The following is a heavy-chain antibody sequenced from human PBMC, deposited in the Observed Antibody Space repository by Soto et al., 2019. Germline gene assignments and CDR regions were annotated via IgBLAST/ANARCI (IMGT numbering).Heavy chain of an antibody. CDR3: ARDAAVPGESDRFDY. CDR2: AYHNGLT. V-gene: IGHV4-4*02. D-gene: IGHD6-19*01. CDR1: GDSVTINVW. Sequence: KTSETLSLTCAVSGDSVTINVWCSCVRQPPGKGLEWIGEAYHNGLTDYNPSLKSRVSMSVDTSKNEFSLKLTSLTAADTAIYYCARDAAVPGESDRFDYWGQGTLVTVSS. J-gene: IGHJ4*02.